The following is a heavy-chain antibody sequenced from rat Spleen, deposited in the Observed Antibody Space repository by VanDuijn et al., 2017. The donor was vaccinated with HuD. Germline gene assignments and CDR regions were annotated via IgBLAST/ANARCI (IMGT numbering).Heavy chain of an antibody. J-gene: IGHJ2*01. Sequence: EVQLVESGGGLVQPGRSLKLSCAASGFTFSNYYMAWVRQAPTKGLEWVASISPSGGSTYYPDSVKGRFTISRDNAKSTQYLQMDSLRSEDTATYYCATDYDGSYPYPYWGQGVMVTVSS. CDR1: GFTFSNYY. D-gene: IGHD1-12*02. CDR2: ISPSGGST. V-gene: IGHV5-27*01. CDR3: ATDYDGSYPYPY.